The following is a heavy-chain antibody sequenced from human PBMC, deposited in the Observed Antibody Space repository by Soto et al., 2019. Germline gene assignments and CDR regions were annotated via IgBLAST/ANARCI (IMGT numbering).Heavy chain of an antibody. CDR3: AMSDLVATPHYGMAV. J-gene: IGHJ6*02. D-gene: IGHD5-12*01. Sequence: GESLKISCKGSGYSFTSYWIGWVRQMPGKGLEWMGIIYPGDSDTRYSPSFQGQVTISADKSISTAYLQWSSLKASDTAMYYCAMSDLVATPHYGMAVWGQGTTVTVS. CDR1: GYSFTSYW. V-gene: IGHV5-51*01. CDR2: IYPGDSDT.